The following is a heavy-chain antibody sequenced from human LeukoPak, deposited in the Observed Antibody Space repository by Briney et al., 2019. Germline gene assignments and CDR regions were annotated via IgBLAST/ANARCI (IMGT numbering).Heavy chain of an antibody. CDR2: ISYAGTNK. Sequence: GGPLRRSCAASGFTFSSYAIHWVRQVPGKGPGGVALISYAGTNKYYADSVKVRFTISRDNSKNTPSRQMNSLRADDTAVYYCATTYDSSGYSYFDYWGQGTLVTVSS. CDR3: ATTYDSSGYSYFDY. V-gene: IGHV3-30-3*01. J-gene: IGHJ4*02. D-gene: IGHD3-22*01. CDR1: GFTFSSYA.